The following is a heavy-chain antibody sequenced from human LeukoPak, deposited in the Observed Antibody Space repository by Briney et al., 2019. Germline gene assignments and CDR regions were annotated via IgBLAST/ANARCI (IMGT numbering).Heavy chain of an antibody. CDR1: GYTFTTYD. J-gene: IGHJ5*02. CDR3: ARKTCTTTSCLHP. Sequence: ASVKVSCKASGYTFTTYDINWVRQAAGQGLEWMGWMNPNTGKSGYAQRFQGRVTFTRDTSIDTAYMELSSLGSADTAVYYCARKTCTTTSCLHPRGQGTLVTVSS. V-gene: IGHV1-8*01. D-gene: IGHD2-2*01. CDR2: MNPNTGKS.